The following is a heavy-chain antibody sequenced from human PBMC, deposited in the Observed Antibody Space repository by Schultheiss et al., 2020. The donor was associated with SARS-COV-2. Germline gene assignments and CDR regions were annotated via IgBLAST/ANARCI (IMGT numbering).Heavy chain of an antibody. J-gene: IGHJ4*02. CDR2: IWYDGSNK. CDR1: GFSFSNTR. Sequence: GGSLKLSCVASGFSFSNTRMSWVRQAPGRGLEWVAVIWYDGSNKYYADSVKGRFTISRDNSNNTLYLQMNSLSGEDTALYHCVRAFRGSYLSDWGQGTLVTVSS. V-gene: IGHV3-33*08. D-gene: IGHD1-26*01. CDR3: VRAFRGSYLSD.